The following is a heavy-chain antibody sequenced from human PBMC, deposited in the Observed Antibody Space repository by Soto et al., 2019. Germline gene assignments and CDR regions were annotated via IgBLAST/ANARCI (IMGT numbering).Heavy chain of an antibody. Sequence: GGALRLSCAASGFTFSSYAMSWVRQAPGKGLEWVSAISGSGGSTYYADSVKGRFTISRDNSKNTLYLQMNSLRAEDTAVYYCAKVRTMIVVVTSYYFDYWGQGTLVTVSS. V-gene: IGHV3-23*01. CDR3: AKVRTMIVVVTSYYFDY. J-gene: IGHJ4*02. CDR1: GFTFSSYA. CDR2: ISGSGGST. D-gene: IGHD3-22*01.